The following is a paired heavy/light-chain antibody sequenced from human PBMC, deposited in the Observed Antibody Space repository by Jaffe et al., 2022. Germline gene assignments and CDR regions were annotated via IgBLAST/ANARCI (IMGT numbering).Light chain of an antibody. J-gene: IGLJ3*02. CDR2: EVR. V-gene: IGLV2-18*02. CDR1: SSDVGGYNR. Sequence: QSALTQPPSVSGSPGQSVTISCTGSSSDVGGYNRVSWYQQPPGTAPKLMIFEVRHRPSGVPDRFSGSKSGNTASLTISGLQAEDDTNYYCSSYTSTNTVLFGGGTKLTVL. CDR3: SSYTSTNTVL.
Heavy chain of an antibody. CDR2: ISWNSGSNI. D-gene: IGHD5-12*01. V-gene: IGHV3-9*01. CDR3: TKDQEYRGYGGDALDI. J-gene: IGHJ3*02. CDR1: GFTFDDYA. Sequence: EVQLVESGGGLVQPGRSLRLSCAASGFTFDDYAMHWVRQAPGKGLEWVSYISWNSGSNIAYADSVKGRFTISRDNAKNSLYLQMNSLRTEDTALYYCTKDQEYRGYGGDALDIWGQGTMVIVSS.